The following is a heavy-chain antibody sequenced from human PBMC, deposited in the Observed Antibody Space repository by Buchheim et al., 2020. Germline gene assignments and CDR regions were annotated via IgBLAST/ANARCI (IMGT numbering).Heavy chain of an antibody. CDR3: ARDKSGITVTGEDI. CDR1: GNTFTNYF. Sequence: QVQLVQSGTEVKKPGASVKVSCRSYGNTFTNYFIHWVRQAPGQGLEWMGVINPKGGSANYAQKFLGRVTMTRDMSTSTVYMELSSLKSEDTAVYFCARDKSGITVTGEDIWGQGT. CDR2: INPKGGSA. J-gene: IGHJ3*02. V-gene: IGHV1-46*01. D-gene: IGHD6-19*01.